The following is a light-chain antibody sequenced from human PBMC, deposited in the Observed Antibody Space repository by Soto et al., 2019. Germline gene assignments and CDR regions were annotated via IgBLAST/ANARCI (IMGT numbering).Light chain of an antibody. CDR3: QQYDSYSWT. CDR2: DAS. J-gene: IGKJ1*01. V-gene: IGKV1-5*01. Sequence: DIQMTQSPSTLSASVGDRVTITCRASQSISTWLAWYQQKPGKAPKVLIYDASYLESGVPLRFSGSGSGTEFTLTISSLQTDDFATYYCQQYDSYSWTFGQGTKVEI. CDR1: QSISTW.